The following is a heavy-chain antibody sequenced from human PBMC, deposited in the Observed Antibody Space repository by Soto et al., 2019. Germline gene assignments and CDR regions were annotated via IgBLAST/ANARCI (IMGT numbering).Heavy chain of an antibody. V-gene: IGHV4-28*01. J-gene: IGHJ5*02. CDR1: GYSISSSNW. Sequence: QVQLQESGPGLVKPSDTLSLTCAVSGYSISSSNWWGWIRQPPGKGLEWIGYIYYSGSTYYNPSLKIRVTMSVDTSQNQFSLKLSSVTAVDTAVYYCARTNPLRYFDWSQYNWFDPWGQGTLVTVSS. D-gene: IGHD3-9*01. CDR2: IYYSGST. CDR3: ARTNPLRYFDWSQYNWFDP.